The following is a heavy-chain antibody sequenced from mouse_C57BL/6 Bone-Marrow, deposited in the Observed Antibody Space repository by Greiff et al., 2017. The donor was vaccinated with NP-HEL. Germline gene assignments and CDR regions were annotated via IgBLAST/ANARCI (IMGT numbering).Heavy chain of an antibody. CDR1: GFTFSDYG. Sequence: EVQVVESGGGLVQPGGSLKLSCAASGFTFSDYGMAWVRQAPRKGPEWVAFISNLAYSIYYADTVTGRFTISRENAKNTLYLEMSSLRSEDTAMYYCARHGSSSPFDYWGQGTTLTVSS. CDR3: ARHGSSSPFDY. D-gene: IGHD1-1*01. V-gene: IGHV5-15*01. J-gene: IGHJ2*01. CDR2: ISNLAYSI.